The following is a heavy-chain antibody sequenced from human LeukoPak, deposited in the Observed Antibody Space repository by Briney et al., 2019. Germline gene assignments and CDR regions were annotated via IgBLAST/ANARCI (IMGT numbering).Heavy chain of an antibody. Sequence: ASVTVSFKASGYMFNIYGISWVRQAPGQGLEWMAWTSVNNGDTKYGQKFQGRVTVTTDTSTSTVYLELRRLRPDDTAVYYCVRDQYLNVMTGFDDWGQGTLVTVSS. CDR1: GYMFNIYG. J-gene: IGHJ4*02. CDR3: VRDQYLNVMTGFDD. V-gene: IGHV1-18*01. D-gene: IGHD3-9*01. CDR2: TSVNNGDT.